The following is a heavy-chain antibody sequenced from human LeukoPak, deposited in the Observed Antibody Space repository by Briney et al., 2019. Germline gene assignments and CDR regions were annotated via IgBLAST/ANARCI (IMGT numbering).Heavy chain of an antibody. D-gene: IGHD3-22*01. CDR3: ASQVDTMIVGNDAFDI. CDR1: GYTFTSYA. V-gene: IGHV1-8*02. Sequence: ASVKVSCKASGYTFTSYAMHWVRQAPGQRLEWMGWMNPNSGNTGYAQKFQGRVTMTRNASISTAYMELSSLRSEDTAVYYCASQVDTMIVGNDAFDIWGQGTMVTVSS. J-gene: IGHJ3*02. CDR2: MNPNSGNT.